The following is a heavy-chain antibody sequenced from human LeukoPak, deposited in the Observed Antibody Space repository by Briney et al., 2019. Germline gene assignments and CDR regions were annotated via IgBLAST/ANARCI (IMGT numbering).Heavy chain of an antibody. CDR1: GGSFSGYY. CDR3: ARVFGESSDGMDV. CDR2: INHSGST. Sequence: PSETLSLTCAVYGGSFSGYYWSWIRQPPGKGLEWIGEINHSGSTNYNPSLKSRVTISVDTSKNQFSLKLSSVTAADTAVYYCARVFGESSDGMDVWGQGTTVTVSS. D-gene: IGHD3-10*02. J-gene: IGHJ6*02. V-gene: IGHV4-34*01.